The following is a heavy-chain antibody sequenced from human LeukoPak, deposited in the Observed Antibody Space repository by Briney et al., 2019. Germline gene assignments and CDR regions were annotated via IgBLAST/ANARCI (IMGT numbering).Heavy chain of an antibody. D-gene: IGHD6-19*01. CDR1: GGSISSSSYY. Sequence: SETLSLTCTVSGGSISSSSYYWGWIRQPPGKGLEWIGSIYYSGSTYYNPSLKSRVTISVDTSKNQFSLKLSSVTAADTAVYYCARGIAVAGKGANWFDPWGQGTLVTVSS. V-gene: IGHV4-39*07. CDR2: IYYSGST. CDR3: ARGIAVAGKGANWFDP. J-gene: IGHJ5*02.